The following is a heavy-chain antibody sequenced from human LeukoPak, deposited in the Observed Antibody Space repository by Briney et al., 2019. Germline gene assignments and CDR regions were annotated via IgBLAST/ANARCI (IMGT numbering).Heavy chain of an antibody. CDR2: IYSGGST. CDR3: ARALYGSSGFDY. J-gene: IGHJ4*02. V-gene: IGHV3-53*01. D-gene: IGHD6-19*01. Sequence: GGSLRLSCAASGFTVSSNYMSWVRQAPGKGLEWGSVIYSGGSTYYADSVKGRFTISRDNSKNTRYLQMNSLRAEDTAVYYCARALYGSSGFDYWGQGTLVTVSS. CDR1: GFTVSSNY.